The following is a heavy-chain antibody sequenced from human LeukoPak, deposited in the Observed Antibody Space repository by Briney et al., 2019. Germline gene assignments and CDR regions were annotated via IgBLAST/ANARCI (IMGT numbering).Heavy chain of an antibody. V-gene: IGHV3-30*18. J-gene: IGHJ4*02. Sequence: GRSLTLSCAASGFTFSSYGMHWVRQAPGKGLEWVAVMSYDGSHISYADSVKGRFTISRDDSKSTLFLQMNSLRGDDTAVYYCAKGRSFDSSGYEFDFWGQGTLVTVSS. CDR1: GFTFSSYG. CDR2: MSYDGSHI. CDR3: AKGRSFDSSGYEFDF. D-gene: IGHD3-22*01.